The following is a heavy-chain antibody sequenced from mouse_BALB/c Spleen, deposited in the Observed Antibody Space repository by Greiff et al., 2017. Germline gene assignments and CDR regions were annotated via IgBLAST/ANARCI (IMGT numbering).Heavy chain of an antibody. CDR3: TRGGFDYYGSSYPFDY. D-gene: IGHD1-1*01. CDR2: IYPGSGST. Sequence: LQQPGSELVRPGASVKLSCKASGYTFTSYWMHWVKQRPGQGLEWIGNIYPGSGSTNYDEKFKSKATLTVDTSSSTAYMQLSSLTSEDSAVYYCTRGGFDYYGSSYPFDYWGQGTTLTVSS. V-gene: IGHV1S22*01. CDR1: GYTFTSYW. J-gene: IGHJ2*01.